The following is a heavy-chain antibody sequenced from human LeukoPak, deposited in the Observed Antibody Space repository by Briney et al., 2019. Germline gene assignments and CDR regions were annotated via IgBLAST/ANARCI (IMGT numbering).Heavy chain of an antibody. Sequence: GGSLRLSCAASGFIFSSYAMSWVRQAPGKGLEWVSGSGSGGSTHYADSVKGRFTISRDNSKNTLYLQMNSLSAEDTAVYYCAKDFWSGYYPDYWGQGTLVTVSS. V-gene: IGHV3-23*01. CDR1: GFIFSSYA. D-gene: IGHD3-3*01. CDR2: SGSGGST. CDR3: AKDFWSGYYPDY. J-gene: IGHJ4*02.